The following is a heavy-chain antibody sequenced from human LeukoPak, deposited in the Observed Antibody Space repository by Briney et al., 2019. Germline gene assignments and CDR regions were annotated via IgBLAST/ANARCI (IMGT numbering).Heavy chain of an antibody. J-gene: IGHJ4*02. CDR2: ISSSGSTI. Sequence: GGSLRLSCAASGFTFSSYEMNWVRQAPGKGLEWVSYISSSGSTIYYADPVKGRFTISRDNAKNSLYLQMNSLRAEDTAIYYCARTFSGYRVIDSWGQGTLVTVSS. CDR1: GFTFSSYE. V-gene: IGHV3-48*03. CDR3: ARTFSGYRVIDS. D-gene: IGHD3-22*01.